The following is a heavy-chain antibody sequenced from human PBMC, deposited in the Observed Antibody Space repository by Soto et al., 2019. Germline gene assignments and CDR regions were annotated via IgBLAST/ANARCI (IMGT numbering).Heavy chain of an antibody. CDR3: ARGMGPYFNP. CDR2: ISARGRT. J-gene: IGHJ2*01. D-gene: IGHD2-8*01. Sequence: QVQLQESGPGLVKPSETLSLTCTVSGDSISNFYWSWIRQPTGKGLESLGRISARGRTNYNPSLQSRVPMALDTPKNQFPWRLTCLSAGGTAVYFCARGMGPYFNPWARGPLVTVSS. CDR1: GDSISNFY. V-gene: IGHV4-4*07.